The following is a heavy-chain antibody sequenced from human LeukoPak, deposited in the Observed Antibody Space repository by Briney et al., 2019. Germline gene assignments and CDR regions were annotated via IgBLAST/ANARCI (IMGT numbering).Heavy chain of an antibody. V-gene: IGHV4-61*02. CDR2: IYTSGST. CDR3: ARGDHYFIAFDI. D-gene: IGHD2/OR15-2a*01. Sequence: SQTLSLTCTVSGGSISSGSYYWSWLRQPAGKVLEWFVRIYTSGSTNYNPSLKSRVTISVDTSKKQFSLKLSSVTAADTAVYYCARGDHYFIAFDIWGQGTMVTVSS. J-gene: IGHJ3*02. CDR1: GGSISSGSYY.